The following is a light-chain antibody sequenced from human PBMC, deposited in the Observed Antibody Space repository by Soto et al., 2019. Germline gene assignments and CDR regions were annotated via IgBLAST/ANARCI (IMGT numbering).Light chain of an antibody. Sequence: QSALTQPASVSGSPGQSITVSCTGTSSDVGAYNYVSGYQQHPGKAPKLIIYEVSYRPSGVSGRFSASKSGNTASLTISGLQAEDEADDYCSSYTTTSTRFLFGGGTKRTVL. CDR3: SSYTTTSTRFL. CDR1: SSDVGAYNY. J-gene: IGLJ3*02. CDR2: EVS. V-gene: IGLV2-14*01.